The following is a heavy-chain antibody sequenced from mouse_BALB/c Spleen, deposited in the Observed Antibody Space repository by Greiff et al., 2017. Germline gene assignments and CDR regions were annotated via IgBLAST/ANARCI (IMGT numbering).Heavy chain of an antibody. D-gene: IGHD4-1*02. CDR3: ARAQLGRGYFDY. V-gene: IGHV7-3*02. CDR2: IRNKANGYTT. Sequence: EVHLVESGGGLVQPGGSLRLSCATSGFTFTDYYMSWVRQPPGKALEWLGFIRNKANGYTTEYSASVKGRFTISRDNSQSILYLQMNTLRAEDSATYYCARAQLGRGYFDYGGQGTTLTVSS. CDR1: GFTFTDYY. J-gene: IGHJ2*01.